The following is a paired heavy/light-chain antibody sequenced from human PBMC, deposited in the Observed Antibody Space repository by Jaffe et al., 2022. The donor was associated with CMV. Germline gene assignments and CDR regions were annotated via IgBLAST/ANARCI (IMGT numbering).Heavy chain of an antibody. J-gene: IGHJ4*02. D-gene: IGHD1-1*01. CDR3: AREYKY. CDR1: GFTGSYNY. Sequence: EVQLVESGGGLVQPGGSLRLSCAVSGFTGSYNYMSWVRQAPGKGLEWVSVLFSGGSTYYADSVKGRFTISGDSAKNTLNLQMNSLRAEDTAVYYCAREYKYWGQGTLVTVSS. V-gene: IGHV3-66*01. CDR2: LFSGGST.
Light chain of an antibody. J-gene: IGKJ1*01. CDR1: QSISSW. Sequence: DIQMTQSPSTLSASVGDRVTITCRASQSISSWLAWYQQKPGKAPRLLIYKTSSLEGGVPSRFSGSGSGTEFTLTISSVQPDDFATYYCQRYDSYGTFGQGTKVEI. V-gene: IGKV1-5*03. CDR3: QRYDSYGT. CDR2: KTS.